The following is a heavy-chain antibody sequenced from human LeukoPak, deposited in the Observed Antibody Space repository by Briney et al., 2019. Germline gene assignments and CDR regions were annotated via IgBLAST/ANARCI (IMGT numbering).Heavy chain of an antibody. Sequence: GESLKTSCKGSGYSFTSYWIGWVRQMPGKGLEWMGIIYPGDSDTRYSPSFQGQVTISADKSISTAYLQWSSLKASDTAMYYCARQPHSGSYLPNYYYYMDVWGKGTTVTVSS. CDR2: IYPGDSDT. CDR1: GYSFTSYW. D-gene: IGHD3-10*01. V-gene: IGHV5-51*01. CDR3: ARQPHSGSYLPNYYYYMDV. J-gene: IGHJ6*03.